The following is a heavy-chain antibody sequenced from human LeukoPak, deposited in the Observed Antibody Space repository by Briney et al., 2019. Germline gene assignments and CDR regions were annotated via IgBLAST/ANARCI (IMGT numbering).Heavy chain of an antibody. CDR3: ASRYYDFWSGYYPYYYYYYMDV. CDR1: GFTFSSYW. J-gene: IGHJ6*03. D-gene: IGHD3-3*01. V-gene: IGHV3-7*01. CDR2: IKQDAHAK. Sequence: SLRLSCAASGFTFSSYWMSWVRQAPGKGLEWVANIKQDAHAKYYVASVKGRFTISRDHAKNSLYLQMNSLRAEDTAVYYCASRYYDFWSGYYPYYYYYYMDVWGKGTTVTVSS.